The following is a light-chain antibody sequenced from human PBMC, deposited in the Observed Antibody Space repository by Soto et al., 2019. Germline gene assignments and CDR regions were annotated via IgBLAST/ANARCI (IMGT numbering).Light chain of an antibody. CDR2: DAS. Sequence: EFVLTQSPGTLSLSPGERATLSCMASQTVRNNYLAWYQQKPGQAPRLLIYDASSRATGIPARFSGSGSGTDFTLTISSLQSEDFAIYYCQQYNKWPQFGGGTKVDIK. CDR3: QQYNKWPQ. CDR1: QTVRNNY. J-gene: IGKJ4*02. V-gene: IGKV3-20*01.